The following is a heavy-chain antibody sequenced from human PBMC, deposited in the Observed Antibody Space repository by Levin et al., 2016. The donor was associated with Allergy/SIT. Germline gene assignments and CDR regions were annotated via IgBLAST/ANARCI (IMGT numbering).Heavy chain of an antibody. J-gene: IGHJ4*02. CDR1: GFTFSSYG. Sequence: GESLKISCAASGFTFSSYGMHWVRQAPGKGLEWVAFIRYDGSNKYYADSVKGRFTISRDNSKNTLYLQMNSLRAEDTAVYYCAKAQDIVATILRPGCDYWGQGTLVTVSS. V-gene: IGHV3-30*02. D-gene: IGHD5-12*01. CDR2: IRYDGSNK. CDR3: AKAQDIVATILRPGCDY.